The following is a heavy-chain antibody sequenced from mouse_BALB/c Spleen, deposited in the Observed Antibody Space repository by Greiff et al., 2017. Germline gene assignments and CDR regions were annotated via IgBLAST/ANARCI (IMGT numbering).Heavy chain of an antibody. V-gene: IGHV1-26*01. CDR2: VNPNNGGT. D-gene: IGHD2-10*01. Sequence: VQLQQSGPELVKPGASVKISCKASGYTFTDYYMNWVKQSHGKSLEWIGLVNPNNGGTSYNQKFKGKATLTVDKSSSTAYMELRSLTSEDSAVYYCARRGPAYYGNSHWYFDVWGAGTTVTVSS. CDR1: GYTFTDYY. J-gene: IGHJ1*01. CDR3: ARRGPAYYGNSHWYFDV.